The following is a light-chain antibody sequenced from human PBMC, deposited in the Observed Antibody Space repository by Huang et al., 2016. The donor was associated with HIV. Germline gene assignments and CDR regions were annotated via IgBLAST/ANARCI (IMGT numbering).Light chain of an antibody. Sequence: AVQLTQFPSSLSASVGDRVVIPCRARQDISPSLAWYEQKPGMAPKLLLSAASKLQRGVSTRFSGDSAGAYFTLFITNVQPEDVATYYCQQLHDYPVTFGRGTRLDIK. J-gene: IGKJ5*01. CDR1: QDISPS. CDR2: AAS. CDR3: QQLHDYPVT. V-gene: IGKV1D-13*01.